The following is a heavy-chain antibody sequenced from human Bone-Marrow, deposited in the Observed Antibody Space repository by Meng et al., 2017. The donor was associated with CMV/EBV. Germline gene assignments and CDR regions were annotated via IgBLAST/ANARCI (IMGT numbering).Heavy chain of an antibody. V-gene: IGHV3-30*02. CDR1: GFSFSSYG. J-gene: IGHJ4*02. CDR3: AMFRGVTTPFDH. D-gene: IGHD3-10*01. Sequence: GESLKISCAASGFSFSSYGMHWVRQAPGKGLEWVSFIRYDGSDKHYADSVKGRFTISRDNAKNTLYLQMNSMRADDTAVYYCAMFRGVTTPFDHWGQGTLVTVSS. CDR2: IRYDGSDK.